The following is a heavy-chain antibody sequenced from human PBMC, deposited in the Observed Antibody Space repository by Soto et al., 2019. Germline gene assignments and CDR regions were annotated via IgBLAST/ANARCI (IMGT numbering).Heavy chain of an antibody. D-gene: IGHD4-17*01. CDR1: GYTFTSYG. Sequence: GASVKVSCKASGYTFTSYGISWVRQAPGQGLEWMGGIIPIFGTANYAQKFQGRVTITADESTSTAYMELSSLRSEDTAVYYCARPDPSTPWGQGTLVTVSS. CDR3: ARPDPSTP. V-gene: IGHV1-69*13. J-gene: IGHJ5*02. CDR2: IIPIFGTA.